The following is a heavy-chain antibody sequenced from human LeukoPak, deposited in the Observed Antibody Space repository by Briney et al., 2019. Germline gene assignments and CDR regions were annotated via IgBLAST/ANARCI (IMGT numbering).Heavy chain of an antibody. CDR1: GFTFSSYA. J-gene: IGHJ6*03. Sequence: GGSLRLSCAASGFTFSSYAMHWVRQAPGKGLEYVSAISSNGGSTYYANSVKGRFTISRDNSKNSLYLQMNSLRAEDTALYYCARDPRGADMDVWGKGTTVTVSS. CDR2: ISSNGGST. D-gene: IGHD3-10*01. CDR3: ARDPRGADMDV. V-gene: IGHV3-64*01.